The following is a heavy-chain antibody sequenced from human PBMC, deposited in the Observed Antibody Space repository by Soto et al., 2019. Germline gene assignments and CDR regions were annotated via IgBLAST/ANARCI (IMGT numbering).Heavy chain of an antibody. CDR1: GFTFSSYA. CDR2: ISGSGGST. Sequence: GGSLRLSCAASGFTFSSYAMSWVRQAPGKGLEWVSAISGSGGSTYYADSVKGRFTISRDNSKNTLYLQMNSLRAEDTAVYYCAKDHVATSYYYYGMDVWGQGTTVTVSS. D-gene: IGHD5-12*01. V-gene: IGHV3-23*01. CDR3: AKDHVATSYYYYGMDV. J-gene: IGHJ6*02.